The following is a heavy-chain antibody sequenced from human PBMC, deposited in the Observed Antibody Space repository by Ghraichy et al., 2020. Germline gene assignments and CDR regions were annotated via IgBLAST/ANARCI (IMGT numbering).Heavy chain of an antibody. CDR3: ARADSSGSHYYFGLDV. V-gene: IGHV3-7*01. D-gene: IGHD6-19*01. CDR1: GFTFSSYW. J-gene: IGHJ6*02. CDR2: VKQDVTEE. Sequence: GESLNISCAASGFTFSSYWMGWVRQAPGKGLEWVANVKQDVTEEYYVDSVKGRFTISRDNAKNSLYLQMNSLGAEDTAVYYCARADSSGSHYYFGLDVWGQGTTVTVSS.